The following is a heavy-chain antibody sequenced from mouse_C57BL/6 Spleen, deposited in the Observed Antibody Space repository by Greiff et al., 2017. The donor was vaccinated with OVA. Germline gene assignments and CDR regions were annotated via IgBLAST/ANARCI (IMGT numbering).Heavy chain of an antibody. V-gene: IGHV1-54*01. D-gene: IGHD1-1*01. J-gene: IGHJ3*01. CDR3: AREGDYYYGSSSAWFAY. CDR2: INPGSGGT. CDR1: GYAFTNYL. Sequence: VQLVESGAELVRPGTSVKVSCKASGYAFTNYLIEWVKQRPGQGLEWIGVINPGSGGTNYNEKFKGKATLTADKSSSTAYMQLSSLTSEDSAVYFCAREGDYYYGSSSAWFAYWGQGTLVTVSA.